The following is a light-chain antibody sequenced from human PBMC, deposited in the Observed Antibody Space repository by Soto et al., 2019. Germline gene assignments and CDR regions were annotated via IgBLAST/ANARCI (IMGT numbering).Light chain of an antibody. J-gene: IGKJ4*01. V-gene: IGKV1-5*03. CDR2: KAS. Sequence: DIQMTQSPSTLSAAVGDRVTITCRASQSISDWLAWYEQKPGKAPKLLIYKASMLEDGVPSRFNGSGSGTGFTLIIDSLQPDDFATYYCQQYDSYPLSFGGGTKVQIK. CDR3: QQYDSYPLS. CDR1: QSISDW.